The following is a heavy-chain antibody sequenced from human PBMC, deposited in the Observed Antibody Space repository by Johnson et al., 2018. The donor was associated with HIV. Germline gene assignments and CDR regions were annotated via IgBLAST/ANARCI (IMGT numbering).Heavy chain of an antibody. V-gene: IGHV3-30*18. D-gene: IGHD3-16*01. CDR2: ISYDGSNK. Sequence: QVQLVESGGGLVQPGGSLRLSCAASGFTFSSYAMSWVRQAPGKGLEWVAVISYDGSNKYYADSVKGRFTISRDNSKNTLYLQMNSLKTEDTGVYYCAKPPSMGADAFDIWGQGTMVTVSS. CDR3: AKPPSMGADAFDI. CDR1: GFTFSSYA. J-gene: IGHJ3*02.